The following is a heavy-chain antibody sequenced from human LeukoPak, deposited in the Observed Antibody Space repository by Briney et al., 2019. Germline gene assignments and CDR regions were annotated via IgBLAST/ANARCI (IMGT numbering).Heavy chain of an antibody. Sequence: SGGSLRLSCAASGFTLSNYWMHWVRQAPGEGLVWVSRVDLDGTTTNYADSVTGRFTTSRDNAKNTLYLQMNSLRAEDTALYYCTRVQAGRSGLMDVWGRGTTVTVSS. CDR3: TRVQAGRSGLMDV. J-gene: IGHJ6*02. CDR2: VDLDGTTT. V-gene: IGHV3-74*01. CDR1: GFTLSNYW. D-gene: IGHD2-8*02.